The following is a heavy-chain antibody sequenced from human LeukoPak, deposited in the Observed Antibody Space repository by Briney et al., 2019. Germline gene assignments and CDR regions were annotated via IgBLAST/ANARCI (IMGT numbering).Heavy chain of an antibody. CDR1: GFTFSSYA. Sequence: GRPLRLSCAASGFTFSSYAMHWVRQAPGKGLEWVAVISYDGSNKYYADSVKGRFTISRDNSKNTLYLQMDSLRAEDTAVYYCARQKDDTAMVSCYFDYWGQGTLVTVSS. V-gene: IGHV3-30-3*01. CDR3: ARQKDDTAMVSCYFDY. CDR2: ISYDGSNK. D-gene: IGHD5-18*01. J-gene: IGHJ4*02.